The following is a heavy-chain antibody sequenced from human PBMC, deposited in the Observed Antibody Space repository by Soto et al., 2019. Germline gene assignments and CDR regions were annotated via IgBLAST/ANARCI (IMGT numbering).Heavy chain of an antibody. J-gene: IGHJ4*02. D-gene: IGHD3-22*01. CDR3: ARGGSGYVWFNEF. Sequence: QEQLVQSGAEVKKSGSSVKVSCKDTGGLFSSYAVSWVRQAPGQGLEWMGGIIPVFDTVYYAQKFQGRVTITADASTTTAYMVLRSLRSEDTAMYYCARGGSGYVWFNEFWGQGTLVTVSS. CDR2: IIPVFDTV. V-gene: IGHV1-69*01. CDR1: GGLFSSYA.